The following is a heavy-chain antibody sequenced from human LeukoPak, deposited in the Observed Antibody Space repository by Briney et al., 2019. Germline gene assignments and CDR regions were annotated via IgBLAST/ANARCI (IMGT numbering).Heavy chain of an antibody. CDR2: IIPIFGTA. D-gene: IGHD2-2*02. CDR3: ARVGVPTAIYYFDY. V-gene: IGHV1-69*05. Sequence: PQASVKVSCKASGGTFSSYAISWVRQAPGQGLEWMGGIIPIFGTANYAQKFQGRVTITTDESTSTAYMELSSLRSEDTAVYYCARVGVPTAIYYFDYWGQGALVTVSS. J-gene: IGHJ4*02. CDR1: GGTFSSYA.